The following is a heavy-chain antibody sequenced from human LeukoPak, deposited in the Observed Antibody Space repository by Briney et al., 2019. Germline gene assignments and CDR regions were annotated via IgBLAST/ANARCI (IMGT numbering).Heavy chain of an antibody. D-gene: IGHD3-22*01. CDR2: INPSGGST. Sequence: GASVKVSCKASGYTFTSYYMHWVRQAPGQGLEWMGIINPSGGSTSYAQKFQGRVTMTRDMSTSTVYMELSSLRSEDTAVYYCARVGYYYDSSGSNRDAFDIWGQGTMVTVSS. V-gene: IGHV1-46*01. CDR3: ARVGYYYDSSGSNRDAFDI. CDR1: GYTFTSYY. J-gene: IGHJ3*02.